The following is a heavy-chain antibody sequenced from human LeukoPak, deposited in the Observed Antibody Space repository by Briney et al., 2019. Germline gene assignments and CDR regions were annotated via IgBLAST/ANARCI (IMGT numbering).Heavy chain of an antibody. D-gene: IGHD6-13*01. J-gene: IGHJ4*02. CDR3: ATVPIAAAGTQVGY. CDR1: GYTFTGYY. CDR2: INPNSGGT. Sequence: ASVKVSCKASGYTFTGYYMHWVRQAPGQGLEWMGWINPNSGGTNYAQKFQGRVTMTRDTSISTAYMELSRLRSDDTAVYYCATVPIAAAGTQVGYWGQGTLVIVSS. V-gene: IGHV1-2*02.